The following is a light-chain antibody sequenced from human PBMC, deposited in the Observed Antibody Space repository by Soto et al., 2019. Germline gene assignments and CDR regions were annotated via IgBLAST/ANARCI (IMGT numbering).Light chain of an antibody. CDR3: TSYSTSTIPYV. CDR1: SSDVGDYNY. Sequence: QSVLTQPASVSGSPGQSITISCIGTSSDVGDYNYVSWYQRQPGKPPQLIIFDVSTRPSGVSDRFSGSKSGNTASLTISGLQADDEADYFCTSYSTSTIPYVFGSGTKVTV. CDR2: DVS. V-gene: IGLV2-14*03. J-gene: IGLJ1*01.